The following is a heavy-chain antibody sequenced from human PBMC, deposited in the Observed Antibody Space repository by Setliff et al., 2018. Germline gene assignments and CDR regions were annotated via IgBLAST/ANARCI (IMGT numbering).Heavy chain of an antibody. D-gene: IGHD3-3*01. CDR3: ARAGPTVTFFRVLVISWWDP. J-gene: IGHJ5*02. Sequence: SETLSLTCTLSGDSISSGSYYWTWIRQPAGKGLEWIGHFHTGGSTNYNRSLRSRVSISVDTSKNQFSLKLSSVTAADTATYYCARAGPTVTFFRVLVISWWDPWGQGSLVTVSS. CDR1: GDSISSGSYY. V-gene: IGHV4-61*09. CDR2: FHTGGST.